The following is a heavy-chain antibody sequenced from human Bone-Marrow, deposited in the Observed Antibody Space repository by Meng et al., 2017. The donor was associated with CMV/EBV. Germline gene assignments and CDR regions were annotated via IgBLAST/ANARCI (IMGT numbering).Heavy chain of an antibody. CDR3: ARDRHCSSTSCSMIDAFDI. J-gene: IGHJ3*02. D-gene: IGHD2-2*01. CDR2: IIPIVDIA. Sequence: SVKVSCKASGGTFNNYAVSWVRQAPGQGLEWMGGIIPIVDIANFAQKFQGRVTITTDESTSTAYMELSSLRSEDTAVYYCARDRHCSSTSCSMIDAFDIWGQGTMVTVSS. V-gene: IGHV1-69*05. CDR1: GGTFNNYA.